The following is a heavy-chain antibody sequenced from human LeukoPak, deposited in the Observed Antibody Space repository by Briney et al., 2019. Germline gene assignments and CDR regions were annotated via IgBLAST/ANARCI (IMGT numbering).Heavy chain of an antibody. CDR1: GFTFSNFW. J-gene: IGHJ4*02. D-gene: IGHD1-7*01. V-gene: IGHV3-7*01. CDR2: IKQDETEK. Sequence: GGSLRLSCTASGFTFSNFWMGWVRQAPGKGLEWVANIKQDETEKFYLGSVKGRFTISRDNAKNSLYLQMNGLRVEDTAVYYCARAGSFWHYVYWGQGALVTVSP. CDR3: ARAGSFWHYVY.